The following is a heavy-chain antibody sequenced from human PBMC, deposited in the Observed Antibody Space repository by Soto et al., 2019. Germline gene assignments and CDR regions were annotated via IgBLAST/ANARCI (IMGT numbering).Heavy chain of an antibody. V-gene: IGHV1-3*01. CDR1: GYTFTSYA. D-gene: IGHD3-16*02. CDR2: INAGNGNT. CDR3: ARDFIGPHRDPAIDY. J-gene: IGHJ4*02. Sequence: ASVKVSCKASGYTFTSYAMHWVRQAPGQRLEWMGWINAGNGNTKYSQKFQGRVTITRDTSASTAYMELSSLRSEDTAVYYCARDFIGPHRDPAIDYRGPGTLVTLSS.